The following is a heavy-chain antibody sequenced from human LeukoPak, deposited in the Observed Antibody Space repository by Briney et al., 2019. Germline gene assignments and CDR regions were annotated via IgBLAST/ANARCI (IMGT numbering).Heavy chain of an antibody. CDR1: GFTFSSYA. D-gene: IGHD2-21*02. Sequence: GGSLRLSCVASGFTFSSYAMSWVRQVPGEGLEWVSDVSGTGGTTYYADSVMGRFTSSRDNSKNTLCLQMNSLRAEDTAIYYCAKGGDLSYWYFDLWGRGTLVTVSS. V-gene: IGHV3-23*01. CDR2: VSGTGGTT. CDR3: AKGGDLSYWYFDL. J-gene: IGHJ2*01.